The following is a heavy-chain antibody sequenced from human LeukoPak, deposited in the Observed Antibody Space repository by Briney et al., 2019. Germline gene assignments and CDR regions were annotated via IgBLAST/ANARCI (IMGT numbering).Heavy chain of an antibody. V-gene: IGHV1-46*01. Sequence: ASVKVSCKASGYTFTSYYMHWVQQAPGQGLEWMGIINPSGGSTSYAQKFQGRVTMTRDTSTSTVYMELSSLRSEDTAVYYCASPWGDILTGLVYWGQGTLVTVSS. CDR2: INPSGGST. CDR3: ASPWGDILTGLVY. CDR1: GYTFTSYY. J-gene: IGHJ4*02. D-gene: IGHD3-9*01.